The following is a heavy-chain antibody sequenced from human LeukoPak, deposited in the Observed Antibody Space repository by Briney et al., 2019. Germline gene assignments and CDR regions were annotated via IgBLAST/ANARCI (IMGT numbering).Heavy chain of an antibody. Sequence: GGSLRLSCAASGFTFSSYAMHWVRQAPGKGLEWVAVISYDGSNKYYADSVKGRFTISRDNSKNTLYLQMNSLRAEDTAVYYCARRLERRISYYYYGMDVWGKGTTVTVSS. V-gene: IGHV3-30-3*01. J-gene: IGHJ6*04. CDR1: GFTFSSYA. CDR2: ISYDGSNK. D-gene: IGHD1-1*01. CDR3: ARRLERRISYYYYGMDV.